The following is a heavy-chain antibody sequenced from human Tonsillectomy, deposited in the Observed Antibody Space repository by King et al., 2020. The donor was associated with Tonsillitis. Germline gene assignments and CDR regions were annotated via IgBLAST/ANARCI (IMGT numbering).Heavy chain of an antibody. V-gene: IGHV3-21*01. CDR3: AREAVAGVYDY. Sequence: VQLVESGGGLVKPGGSLRLSCAASGFTLSSYSMNWVRQAPGKGLEWVSSISRSSSYIYYVDSVKGRFTISRDNAKNSLYLHMNSLRAEDTAVYYCAREAVAGVYDYWGQGTLVTVSS. CDR2: ISRSSSYI. J-gene: IGHJ4*02. CDR1: GFTLSSYS. D-gene: IGHD6-19*01.